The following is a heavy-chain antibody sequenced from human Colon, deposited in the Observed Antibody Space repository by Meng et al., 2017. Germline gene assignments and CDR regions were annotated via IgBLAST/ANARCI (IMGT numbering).Heavy chain of an antibody. D-gene: IGHD5-18*01. CDR3: AKSFYGFSYGKIDS. Sequence: GESLKISCAASGFTFSNSAMNWVRQAPGKGLEWVSAISRSGGSTYYADSVKGRFTISRDNSKNALYLQMNSLRAEDTAVYYCAKSFYGFSYGKIDSWGQGTLVTVSS. CDR1: GFTFSNSA. V-gene: IGHV3-23*01. J-gene: IGHJ4*02. CDR2: ISRSGGST.